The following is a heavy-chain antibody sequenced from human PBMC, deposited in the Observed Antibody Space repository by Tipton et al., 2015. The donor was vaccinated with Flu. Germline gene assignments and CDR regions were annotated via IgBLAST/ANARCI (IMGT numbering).Heavy chain of an antibody. CDR2: IYGDGST. CDR1: GFTVSGNY. Sequence: AVSGFTVSGNYMSWVRQAPGKGLESVSVIYGDGSTYYADSVKGQFTISRDNSKNTLYLQMNSLRAEDTAVYYCARVGSGWPLDYWGQGTLVTVSS. J-gene: IGHJ4*01. CDR3: ARVGSGWPLDY. D-gene: IGHD6-19*01. V-gene: IGHV3-53*01.